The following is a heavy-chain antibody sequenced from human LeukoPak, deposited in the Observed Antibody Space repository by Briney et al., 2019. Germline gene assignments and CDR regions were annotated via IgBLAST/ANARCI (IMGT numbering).Heavy chain of an antibody. CDR1: GYSFTSYW. D-gene: IGHD3-16*01. CDR3: ARHGHDYVWGSLGFDY. V-gene: IGHV5-51*01. CDR2: IYPGDSDT. Sequence: GESLKISCKGSGYSFTSYWIGWVPQMPGKGLEWMGIIYPGDSDTRYSPSFQGQVTISADKSISTAYLQWSSLKASDTAMYYCARHGHDYVWGSLGFDYWGQGTLVTVSS. J-gene: IGHJ4*02.